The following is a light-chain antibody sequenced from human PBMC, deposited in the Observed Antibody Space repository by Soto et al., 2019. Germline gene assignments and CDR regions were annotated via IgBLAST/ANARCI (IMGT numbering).Light chain of an antibody. CDR2: GAS. Sequence: EIVLTQSPATLSVTPGEGVTFSCRASQTVRSNLAWYQQKPGQAPRLLIYGASTRATGIPARFSGSGSGTEFTLTISDLQSEDFAVYYCQQYYGLPRRRTFGQGTKLEIK. J-gene: IGKJ2*01. V-gene: IGKV3-15*01. CDR1: QTVRSN. CDR3: QQYYGLPRRRT.